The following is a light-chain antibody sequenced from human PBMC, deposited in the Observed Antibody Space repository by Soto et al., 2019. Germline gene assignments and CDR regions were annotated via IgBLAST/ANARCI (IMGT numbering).Light chain of an antibody. CDR3: QQRSSWPRT. Sequence: EIVLTQSPATLSLSPGERATFSCRASQSVSNYLAWYQQRPGQAPRLLIYDASNRATGIPARFSGSGSGTDFTLTISSLEPEDLAVYYCQQRSSWPRTFGQGTKVEIK. CDR1: QSVSNY. J-gene: IGKJ1*01. V-gene: IGKV3-11*01. CDR2: DAS.